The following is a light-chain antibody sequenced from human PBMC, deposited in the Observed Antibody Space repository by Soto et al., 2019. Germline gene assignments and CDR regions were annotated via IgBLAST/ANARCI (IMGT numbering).Light chain of an antibody. V-gene: IGKV3-15*01. J-gene: IGKJ1*01. CDR3: QQYNNWPPT. CDR1: QSVSSN. CDR2: GAS. Sequence: VVMKQAPATLSVSQGERATLSCRASQSVSSNLAWYQQRPGQAPRLLSYGASTRATGIPARFSGSGSGTEFTLTISSLQSEDFAVYYCQQYNNWPPTFGRGTKVDI.